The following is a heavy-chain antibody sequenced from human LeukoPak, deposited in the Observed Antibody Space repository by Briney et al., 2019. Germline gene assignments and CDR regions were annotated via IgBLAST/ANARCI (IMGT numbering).Heavy chain of an antibody. J-gene: IGHJ4*02. Sequence: PGGPRRLSCAASGFTFSSYGMHWVRQAPGKGPEWVAVISYDGSNEYSADSVRGRFTIPRANSKNTVSLQMKCLRPQDPAVIYCASDRAYCSGGSSYSGLDHWGQGTLFTVSS. CDR3: ASDRAYCSGGSSYSGLDH. CDR2: ISYDGSNE. V-gene: IGHV3-30-3*01. D-gene: IGHD2-15*01. CDR1: GFTFSSYG.